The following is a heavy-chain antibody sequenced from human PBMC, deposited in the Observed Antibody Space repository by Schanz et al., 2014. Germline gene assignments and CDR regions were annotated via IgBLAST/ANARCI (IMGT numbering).Heavy chain of an antibody. V-gene: IGHV3-7*01. CDR1: GFTFSSSW. CDR2: IKQDESER. J-gene: IGHJ4*02. CDR3: ARDKGGLIPFDY. Sequence: EVHLVESGGGLVQPGGSLRLSCAASGFTFSSSWMHWVRQAPGKGLEWVANIKQDESERSYVDSVKGRFTVSRDNAKNSLYLQMNSLRAEDTAVYYCARDKGGLIPFDYWGQGTLVAVSS. D-gene: IGHD2-15*01.